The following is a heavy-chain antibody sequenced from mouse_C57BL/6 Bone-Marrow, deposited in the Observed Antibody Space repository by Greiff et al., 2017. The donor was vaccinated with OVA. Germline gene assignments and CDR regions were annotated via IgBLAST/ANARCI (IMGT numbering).Heavy chain of an antibody. D-gene: IGHD1-1*01. CDR1: GYAFSSYW. V-gene: IGHV1-80*01. CDR3: ARPYYYGSSYYAWFAY. CDR2: IYPGDGDT. J-gene: IGHJ3*01. Sequence: LVESGAELVKPGASVKISCKASGYAFSSYWMNWVKQRPGKGLEWIGQIYPGDGDTNYNGKFKGKATLTADKSSSTAYMQLSSLTSEDSAVYFCARPYYYGSSYYAWFAYWGQGTLVTVSA.